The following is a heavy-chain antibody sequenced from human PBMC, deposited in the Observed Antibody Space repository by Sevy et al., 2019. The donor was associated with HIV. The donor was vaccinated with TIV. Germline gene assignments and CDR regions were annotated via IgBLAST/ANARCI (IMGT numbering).Heavy chain of an antibody. V-gene: IGHV3-23*05. Sequence: GGSLRLSCEASGFTFSTDAMSWVRQAPGDGLQWVSGISSSGGNTYYAESVKGRFTISRDNSKNTLYLQMNSLRAEDTAIYYCAKALPHTTTVTTDWGQGTLVTVSS. CDR3: AKALPHTTTVTTD. J-gene: IGHJ4*02. CDR1: GFTFSTDA. CDR2: ISSSGGNT. D-gene: IGHD4-17*01.